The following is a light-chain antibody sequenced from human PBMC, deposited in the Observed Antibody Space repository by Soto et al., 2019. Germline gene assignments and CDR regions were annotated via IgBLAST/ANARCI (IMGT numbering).Light chain of an antibody. J-gene: IGLJ1*01. CDR3: CSYAGSSTYPYV. CDR2: DIS. Sequence: QSALTQPASVSGSPGQSITISCTGTSSDVGSNNLVSWYQQHPGKATNLMIYDISKRPSAVSNRLSCSKSGNTASLTISGLQAEDDADYYCCSYAGSSTYPYVFGTGTKLTVL. CDR1: SSDVGSNNL. V-gene: IGLV2-23*02.